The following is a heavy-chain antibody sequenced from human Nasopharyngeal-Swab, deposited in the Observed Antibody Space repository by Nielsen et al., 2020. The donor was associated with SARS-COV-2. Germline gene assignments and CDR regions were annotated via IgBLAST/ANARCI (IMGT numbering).Heavy chain of an antibody. CDR3: ARPRGYSYGYPPDY. Sequence: GGSLRLSCAASGFTFSSYEMNWVRQAPGKGLEWVSYISSSGSTIYYADSVKGRFTISRDNAKNSLYLQMNSLRAEDTAVYYCARPRGYSYGYPPDYWGQGTLVTVSS. CDR2: ISSSGSTI. V-gene: IGHV3-48*03. J-gene: IGHJ4*02. D-gene: IGHD5-18*01. CDR1: GFTFSSYE.